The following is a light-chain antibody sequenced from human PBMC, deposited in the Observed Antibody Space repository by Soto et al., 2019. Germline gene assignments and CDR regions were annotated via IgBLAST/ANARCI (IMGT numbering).Light chain of an antibody. CDR1: QSVSSSY. J-gene: IGKJ4*01. Sequence: EFVLTQSPGTLSLSPGERATLSCRASQSVSSSYLAWYQQKPGQAPRILIYGASTRATGIPDRFSGSGSGTDFTLTISRLEPEAFAVYDCQQYGSSPPLTFGGGTKVEIK. CDR2: GAS. CDR3: QQYGSSPPLT. V-gene: IGKV3-20*01.